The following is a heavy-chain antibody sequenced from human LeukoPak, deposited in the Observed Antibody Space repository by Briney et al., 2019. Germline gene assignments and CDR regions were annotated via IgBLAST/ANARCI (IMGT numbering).Heavy chain of an antibody. Sequence: GGSLRLSCAASGFTFGSYAMYWVRQAPGKGLEWVSGIFGSGGSAHYADSVKGRFTISRDNSKDTVYLQMDSLRAEDSAIYYCAKSTTGYSSGRYPAWPIDYWGQGTLVTVSS. J-gene: IGHJ4*02. CDR3: AKSTTGYSSGRYPAWPIDY. CDR1: GFTFGSYA. CDR2: IFGSGGSA. D-gene: IGHD2-15*01. V-gene: IGHV3-23*01.